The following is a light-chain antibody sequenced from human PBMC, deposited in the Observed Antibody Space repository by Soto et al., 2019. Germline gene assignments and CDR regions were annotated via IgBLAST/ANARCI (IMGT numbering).Light chain of an antibody. CDR1: QSVSSN. CDR2: GAS. V-gene: IGKV3-15*01. CDR3: QQDNNWPPDT. Sequence: EIVMTQSPATLSVSPGERATLSCRASQSVSSNLAWYQQKPGQAPRLLIYGASTRATGIPARFSGSGSGTEFTLTISSLPSEDFAVYSCQQDNNWPPDTFGKGTKLEIK. J-gene: IGKJ2*01.